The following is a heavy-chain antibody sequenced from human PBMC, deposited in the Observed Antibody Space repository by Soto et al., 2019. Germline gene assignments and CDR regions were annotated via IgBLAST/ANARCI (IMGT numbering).Heavy chain of an antibody. J-gene: IGHJ5*02. CDR3: ARGEGDIVVVVAASKETWFDP. V-gene: IGHV4-34*01. CDR1: GGSFSGYY. Sequence: QVQLQQWGAGLLKPSETLSLTCAVYGGSFSGYYWSWIRQPPGKGLEWIGEINHSGSTNYNPSLKSRVTLSVDPSKNQFSLKLSSMTAADTAVYYCARGEGDIVVVVAASKETWFDPWGQGTLVTVSS. D-gene: IGHD2-15*01. CDR2: INHSGST.